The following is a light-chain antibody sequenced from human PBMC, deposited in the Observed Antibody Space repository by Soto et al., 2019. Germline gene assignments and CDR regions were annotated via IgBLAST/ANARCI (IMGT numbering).Light chain of an antibody. CDR1: QSVSSN. Sequence: EIVMTQSPATLSVSPGERATLSCRASQSVSSNLAWYQQKPGQAPRLLIYGASTRATGIPARFSGSGSGTEFTLTSSRLQSEDFAVYYCHHYNNWPHTFGGGTKVELK. CDR2: GAS. CDR3: HHYNNWPHT. J-gene: IGKJ4*01. V-gene: IGKV3-15*01.